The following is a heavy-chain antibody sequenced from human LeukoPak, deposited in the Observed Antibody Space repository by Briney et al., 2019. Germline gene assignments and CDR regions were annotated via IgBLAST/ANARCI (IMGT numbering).Heavy chain of an antibody. CDR1: GGSISSYY. J-gene: IGHJ4*02. D-gene: IGHD3-22*01. V-gene: IGHV4-59*08. Sequence: SETLSLTCTVSGGSISSYYWSWIRQPPGKGLEWIGYIYYSGSTNYNPSLKSRVTTSVDTSKNQFSLKLSSVTAADTAVYYCARIPHYYDSSGYYYYFDYWGQGTLVTVSS. CDR3: ARIPHYYDSSGYYYYFDY. CDR2: IYYSGST.